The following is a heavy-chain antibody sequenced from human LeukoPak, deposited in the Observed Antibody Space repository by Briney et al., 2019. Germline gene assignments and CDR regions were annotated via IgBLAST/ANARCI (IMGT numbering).Heavy chain of an antibody. D-gene: IGHD5-24*01. J-gene: IGHJ5*02. CDR3: ARGSNLGFEP. CDR1: GFTFSSYD. Sequence: GGSLRLSCTASGFTFSSYDMHWVRQPTGEGLQWVSGIGTGGDTYYLGSVKGRFTISRESAKNSLYLQMNSLRAGDTAVYFCARGSNLGFEPWGQGTLVTVSS. CDR2: IGTGGDT. V-gene: IGHV3-13*04.